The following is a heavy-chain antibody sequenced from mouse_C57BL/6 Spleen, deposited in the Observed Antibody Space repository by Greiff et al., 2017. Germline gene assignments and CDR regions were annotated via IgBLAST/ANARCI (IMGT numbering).Heavy chain of an antibody. V-gene: IGHV1-64*01. J-gene: IGHJ4*01. D-gene: IGHD2-5*01. CDR1: GYTFTSYW. CDR3: ARSRSNYEGAMDY. Sequence: QVQLQQPGAELVKPGASVKLSCKASGYTFTSYWMQWVKQRPGQGLEWIGMIHPNSGSTNYNEKFKSKATLTVDKSSSTAYMQLSSLTSEASAVYYGARSRSNYEGAMDYWGQGTSVTVSS. CDR2: IHPNSGST.